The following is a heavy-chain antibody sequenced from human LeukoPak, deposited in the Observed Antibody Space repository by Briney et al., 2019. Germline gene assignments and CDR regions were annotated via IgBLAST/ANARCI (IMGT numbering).Heavy chain of an antibody. J-gene: IGHJ6*02. CDR2: INPNSGGT. D-gene: IGHD2-2*01. Sequence: ASVKVSCKASGYTFTDYYIQWVRQAPGQGLEWMGWINPNSGGTNSAQKFQGRVTMTRDTSVSTAYMGLSRLRSDDTAVYYCARDHCTSSGCYEYYYYGMDVWGQGTTVTVSS. CDR3: ARDHCTSSGCYEYYYYGMDV. CDR1: GYTFTDYY. V-gene: IGHV1-2*02.